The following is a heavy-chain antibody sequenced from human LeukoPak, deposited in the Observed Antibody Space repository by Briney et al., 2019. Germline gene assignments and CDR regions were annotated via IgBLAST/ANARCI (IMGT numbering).Heavy chain of an antibody. J-gene: IGHJ5*02. CDR1: GFTFSSYA. CDR2: ISYDGSSK. CDR3: ARDIGAAASGGWFDP. D-gene: IGHD6-13*01. V-gene: IGHV3-30-3*01. Sequence: SGRSLRLSCAASGFTFSSYAMHWVRQAPGKGLEWVAVISYDGSSKYYADSVKGRFTISRDNSKNTLYLQMNSLRAEDTAVYYCARDIGAAASGGWFDPWGQGTLVTVSS.